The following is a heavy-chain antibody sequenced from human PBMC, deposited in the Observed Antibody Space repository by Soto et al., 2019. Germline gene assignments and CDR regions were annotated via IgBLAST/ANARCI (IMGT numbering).Heavy chain of an antibody. CDR3: AISGIAAAGPRGGY. CDR2: ISGSGGST. V-gene: IGHV3-23*01. CDR1: GFTFSSYA. D-gene: IGHD6-13*01. Sequence: EVQLLESGGGLVQPGGSLGLSCAASGFTFSSYAMSWVRQAPGKGLEWVSAISGSGGSTYYADSVKGRFTISRDNSKNTLYLQMNSLRAEDTAVYYCAISGIAAAGPRGGYWGQGTLVTVSS. J-gene: IGHJ4*02.